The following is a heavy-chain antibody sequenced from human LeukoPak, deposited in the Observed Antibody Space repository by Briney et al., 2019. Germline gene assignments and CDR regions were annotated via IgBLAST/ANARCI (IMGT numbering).Heavy chain of an antibody. V-gene: IGHV3-15*01. D-gene: IGHD4-11*01. CDR3: TAEMAVTTLPKDI. CDR1: GFTFSSYE. J-gene: IGHJ3*02. Sequence: GGSLRLSCAASGFTFSSYEMNWVRQAPGKGLEWVGRIKSKTDGGTTDYAAPVKGRFTISRDDSKNTLYLQMNSLKTEDTAVYYCTAEMAVTTLPKDIWGQGTMVTVSS. CDR2: IKSKTDGGTT.